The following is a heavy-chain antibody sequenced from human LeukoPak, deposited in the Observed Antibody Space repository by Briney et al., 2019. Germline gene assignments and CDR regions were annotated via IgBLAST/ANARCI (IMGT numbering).Heavy chain of an antibody. V-gene: IGHV3-21*01. CDR2: ISSSSSYI. CDR1: GFTFSSYS. D-gene: IGHD1-14*01. Sequence: GGSLRLSCAASGFTFSSYSMNWVRQAPGKGLEWVSSISSSSSYIYYADSVKGRFTISRDNAKNSLYLQMNSLRAEDTAVYYCARDKAATTPYYYYSMDVWCKGTTVTVSS. CDR3: ARDKAATTPYYYYSMDV. J-gene: IGHJ6*03.